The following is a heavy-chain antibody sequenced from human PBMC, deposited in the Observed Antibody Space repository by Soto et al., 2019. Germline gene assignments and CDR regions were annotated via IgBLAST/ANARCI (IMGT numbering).Heavy chain of an antibody. CDR1: GFTFSSYA. CDR3: AKDHSSSGWTPPSN. CDR2: ISGSGGST. V-gene: IGHV3-23*01. Sequence: GGSLRLSCAASGFTFSSYAMSWVRQAPGKGLEWVSAISGSGGSTYYADSVKGRFTISRDNSKNTLYLQMNSLRAEDTAVYYCAKDHSSSGWTPPSNWGQGTLVTVSS. D-gene: IGHD6-19*01. J-gene: IGHJ4*02.